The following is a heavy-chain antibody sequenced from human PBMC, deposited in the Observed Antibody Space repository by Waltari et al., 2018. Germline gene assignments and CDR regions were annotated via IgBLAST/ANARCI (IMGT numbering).Heavy chain of an antibody. J-gene: IGHJ3*02. CDR1: GGSISSGSYY. Sequence: QVQLQESGPGLVKPSQTLSLTCPVSGGSISSGSYYWSWIRQPAGKGLEWIGRIYTSGSTNYNPSLKSRVTISVDTSKNQFSLKLSSVTAADTAVYYCARAWTPTVVTQGLYAFDIWGQGTMVTVSS. V-gene: IGHV4-61*02. CDR2: IYTSGST. D-gene: IGHD4-17*01. CDR3: ARAWTPTVVTQGLYAFDI.